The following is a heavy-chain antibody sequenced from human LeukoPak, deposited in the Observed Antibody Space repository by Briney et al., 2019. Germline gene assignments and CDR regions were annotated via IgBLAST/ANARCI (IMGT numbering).Heavy chain of an antibody. J-gene: IGHJ3*02. CDR2: ISWNSGSI. V-gene: IGHV3-9*01. CDR1: GFTFDDYA. CDR3: ARGTYYYDSRGQNDAFDI. Sequence: PGGSLRLSCAASGFTFDDYAMHWVRQAPGKGLEWVSGISWNSGSIGYADSVKGRFTISRDNAKNSLYLQMNSLRAEDTAVYYCARGTYYYDSRGQNDAFDIWGQGTMVTVSS. D-gene: IGHD3-22*01.